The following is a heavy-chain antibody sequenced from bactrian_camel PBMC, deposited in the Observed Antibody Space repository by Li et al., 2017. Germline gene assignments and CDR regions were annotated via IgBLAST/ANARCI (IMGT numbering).Heavy chain of an antibody. J-gene: IGHJ4*01. D-gene: IGHD6*01. Sequence: HVQLVESGGGSVQAGGSLRLECAVSGYTYRIRDHCTAWFRRAPGKEREAVATISTGGSSTMYHDSVKGRFTISRESGKNTVHLQMTSLIPEDSGVYYCAGDRPYGVWYMESQYRYWGRGTQVTVS. CDR3: AGDRPYGVWYMESQYRY. CDR2: ISTGGSST. CDR1: GYTYRIRD. V-gene: IGHV3S53*01.